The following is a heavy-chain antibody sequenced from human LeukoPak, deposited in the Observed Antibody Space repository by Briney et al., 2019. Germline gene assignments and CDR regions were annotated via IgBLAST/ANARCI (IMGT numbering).Heavy chain of an antibody. CDR2: TYYASKWYN. CDR1: GDSVSSNSAT. CDR3: ARKIVGADYMDV. J-gene: IGHJ6*03. V-gene: IGHV6-1*01. Sequence: SRTLSLTCAISGDSVSSNSATWNWIRQSPSRGLEWLGRTYYASKWYNDYAVSVKSRIAINPDTSKNQFSLQLNSVTPEDTAVYYCARKIVGADYMDVWGKGTTVTVSS. D-gene: IGHD1-26*01.